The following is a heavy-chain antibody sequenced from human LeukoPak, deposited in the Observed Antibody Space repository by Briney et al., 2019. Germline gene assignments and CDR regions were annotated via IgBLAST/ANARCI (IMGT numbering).Heavy chain of an antibody. D-gene: IGHD3-22*01. CDR1: DGSISSYY. CDR2: IYYTGTT. CDR3: ERGPIVVVIPFDY. Sequence: SETLSLTCNFSDGSISSYYWSWIRQPPGKGLEWIGYIYYTGTTNYNPSLKSRVTISVDTSKNQFSLKLSSVTAADTAVYYCERGPIVVVIPFDYWGQGTLVTVSS. J-gene: IGHJ4*02. V-gene: IGHV4-59*01.